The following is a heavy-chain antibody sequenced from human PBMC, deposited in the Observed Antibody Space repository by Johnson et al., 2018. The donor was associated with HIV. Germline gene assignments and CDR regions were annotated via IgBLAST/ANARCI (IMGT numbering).Heavy chain of an antibody. CDR1: GFTVSSNY. D-gene: IGHD1-26*01. V-gene: IGHV3-30*02. CDR2: IQSDETTK. CDR3: ARDRRGATIDDAFDI. J-gene: IGHJ3*02. Sequence: QVQLVEYGGGLVQPGGSLRLSCAASGFTVSSNYMSWVRQAPGKGLEWVAVIQSDETTKYYADSVKGRFTISIDNSKNTLYLQMNSLRAEDTAVYYCARDRRGATIDDAFDIWGQGTMVTVSS.